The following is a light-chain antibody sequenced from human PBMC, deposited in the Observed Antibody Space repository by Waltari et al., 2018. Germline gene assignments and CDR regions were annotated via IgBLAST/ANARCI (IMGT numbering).Light chain of an antibody. CDR2: GAS. J-gene: IGKJ2*01. CDR1: QSIGPN. V-gene: IGKV3-15*01. CDR3: QQYNKWLGYS. Sequence: IVMTQSPATLSLSPGERATLSCSASQSIGPNLAGFQEKPGQAPRLLIYGASTRATGVPARFSGSGSGTDFTLVISSLQSEDFAVYYCQQYNKWLGYSFGQGTKLEIK.